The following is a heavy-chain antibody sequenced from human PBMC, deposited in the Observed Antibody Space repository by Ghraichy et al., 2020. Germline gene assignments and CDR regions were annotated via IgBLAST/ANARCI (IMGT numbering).Heavy chain of an antibody. CDR1: GFTFSSYA. D-gene: IGHD2-2*01. J-gene: IGHJ4*02. Sequence: GGSLRLSCAASGFTFSSYAMSWVRQAPGKGLEWVSAISGSGGSTYYADSVKGRFTISRDNSKNTLYLQMNSLRAEDTAVYYCAKGCRYCSSTSIFDYWGQGTLVTVSS. CDR2: ISGSGGST. V-gene: IGHV3-23*01. CDR3: AKGCRYCSSTSIFDY.